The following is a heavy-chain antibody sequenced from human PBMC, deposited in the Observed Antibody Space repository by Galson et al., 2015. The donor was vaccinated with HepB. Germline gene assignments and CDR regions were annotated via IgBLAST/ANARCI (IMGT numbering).Heavy chain of an antibody. J-gene: IGHJ3*02. V-gene: IGHV1-8*01. CDR2: MNPNSGNT. Sequence: SVKVSCKVSGYTFTSYDINWVRQATGQGLEWMGWMNPNSGNTGYAQKFQGRVTMTRNTSISTAYMDLSSLRSEDTAVYNCARGQVYAFDTWGQGTMVTVSS. CDR1: GYTFTSYD. CDR3: ARGQVYAFDT.